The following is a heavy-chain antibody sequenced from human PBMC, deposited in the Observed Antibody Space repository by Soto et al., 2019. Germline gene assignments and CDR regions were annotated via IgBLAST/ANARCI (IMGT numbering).Heavy chain of an antibody. Sequence: PGGSLRLSCAASGFTVSSNYMSWVRQAPGKGLEWVSVIYSGGSTYYADSVKGRFTISRDNSKNTLYLQMNSLRAEDTAVYYCARERPYYDILTGYYTPPYYGMDVWGQGTTVTVSS. V-gene: IGHV3-66*01. J-gene: IGHJ6*02. CDR1: GFTVSSNY. CDR2: IYSGGST. D-gene: IGHD3-9*01. CDR3: ARERPYYDILTGYYTPPYYGMDV.